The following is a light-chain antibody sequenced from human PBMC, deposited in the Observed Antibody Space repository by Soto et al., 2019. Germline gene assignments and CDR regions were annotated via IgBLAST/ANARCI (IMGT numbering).Light chain of an antibody. V-gene: IGKV1-27*01. J-gene: IGKJ3*01. CDR2: AAS. CDR1: QGISND. Sequence: DIQVTQSPSSLSASVGDRVTITCRASQGISNDLAWYQQTPGKVPKLLIYAASTLQSGVPSRFSGSGSGTDFTLTISSLQPEDVASYYCQRYGTAPFTFGPGTKVDIK. CDR3: QRYGTAPFT.